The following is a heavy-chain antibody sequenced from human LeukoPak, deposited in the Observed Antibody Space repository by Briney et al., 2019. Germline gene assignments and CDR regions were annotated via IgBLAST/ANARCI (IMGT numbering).Heavy chain of an antibody. CDR3: AKSGEMATIMMAYYFDY. V-gene: IGHV3-23*01. CDR1: GFTFSSYA. D-gene: IGHD5-24*01. CDR2: ISGSGGST. J-gene: IGHJ4*02. Sequence: GGSLRLFCAASGFTFSSYAMSWVRQAPGKGLEWVSAISGSGGSTYYADSVKGRFTISRDNSKNTLYLQMNSLRAEDTAVYYCAKSGEMATIMMAYYFDYWGQGTLVTVSS.